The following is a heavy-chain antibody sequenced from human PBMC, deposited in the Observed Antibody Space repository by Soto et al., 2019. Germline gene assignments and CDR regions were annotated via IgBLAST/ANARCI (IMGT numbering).Heavy chain of an antibody. Sequence: SETLSLTCTVSGGSISSYYWSWIRQLPGKGLEWIGYIYYSGSTNYNPSLKSRVTISVDTSKNQFSLKLSSVTAADTAVYYCARATWIYSSQSSYYYYGMDVWGQGTTVTVSS. CDR2: IYYSGST. CDR3: ARATWIYSSQSSYYYYGMDV. D-gene: IGHD6-13*01. V-gene: IGHV4-59*01. J-gene: IGHJ6*02. CDR1: GGSISSYY.